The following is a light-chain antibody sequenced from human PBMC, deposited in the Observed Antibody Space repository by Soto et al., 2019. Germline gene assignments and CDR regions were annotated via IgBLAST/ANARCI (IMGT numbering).Light chain of an antibody. CDR2: SNN. Sequence: QTVVTQPPSASGTPGQRVTLSCSGSSSNIGSNTVNWYQQLPGTAPKLLIYSNNQRPSGVPDRLSGSKSGTSASLAISGLQSEDEADYYCAAWDDSLNGWVFGGGTKLTVL. CDR1: SSNIGSNT. CDR3: AAWDDSLNGWV. V-gene: IGLV1-44*01. J-gene: IGLJ3*02.